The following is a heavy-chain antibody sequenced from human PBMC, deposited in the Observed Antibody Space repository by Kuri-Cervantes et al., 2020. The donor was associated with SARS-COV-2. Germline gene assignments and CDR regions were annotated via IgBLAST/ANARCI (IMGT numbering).Heavy chain of an antibody. V-gene: IGHV3-30-3*01. CDR2: ISYDGSNK. Sequence: GGSLRLSCAASGFTFSSYAMHWVRQAPGKGLEWVAVISYDGSNKYYADSVKGRFTISRDNSKNTLYLQMNSLRAEDTAVYYCAREGMVRGATFSDYWGQGTLVTVSS. D-gene: IGHD3-10*01. CDR3: AREGMVRGATFSDY. J-gene: IGHJ4*02. CDR1: GFTFSSYA.